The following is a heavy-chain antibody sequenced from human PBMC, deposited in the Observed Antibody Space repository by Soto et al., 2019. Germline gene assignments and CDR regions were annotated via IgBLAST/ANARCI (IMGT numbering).Heavy chain of an antibody. CDR1: GFTFRTYA. J-gene: IGHJ4*02. CDR3: AKIGGISSNFDF. D-gene: IGHD6-6*01. CDR2: ISDSGGAI. V-gene: IGHV3-23*01. Sequence: EVQLLESGGGLVQPGGSLRLSCAASGFTFRTYAMGWVRQAPGKGLEWVSAISDSGGAIFYADSVKGRFTMSRDNSRNTLDLQMNSLRADDTAVYYCAKIGGISSNFDFWGQGTLVTVSS.